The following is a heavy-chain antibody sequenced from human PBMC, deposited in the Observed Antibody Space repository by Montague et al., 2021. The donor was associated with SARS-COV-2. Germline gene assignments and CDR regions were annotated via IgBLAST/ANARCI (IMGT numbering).Heavy chain of an antibody. CDR2: IDWDDDK. J-gene: IGHJ3*02. CDR3: ARTYYDILTGTLNAFDI. D-gene: IGHD3-9*01. CDR1: GFSLSTSGMC. V-gene: IGHV2-70*11. Sequence: PALVKPTQTLTLTCTFSGFSLSTSGMCVSWIRQPPGKALEWLARIDWDDDKYYSTSLKTRLTISKDTSKNQVVLTMTNMDPVDTATYYCARTYYDILTGTLNAFDIWGQGTMVTVSS.